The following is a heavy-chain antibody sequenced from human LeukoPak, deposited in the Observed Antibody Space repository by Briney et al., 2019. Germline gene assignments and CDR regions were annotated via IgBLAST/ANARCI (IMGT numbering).Heavy chain of an antibody. CDR3: ARSSGWRDAFDF. D-gene: IGHD6-19*01. Sequence: KASETLSLTCSVSGASISISDFYWNWIRQLPGKGLEWIGYTYNSGNTYYNPSFGSRVTISTDTSMNQFFLKSHSVTAADTAVYYCARSSGWRDAFDFWGRGTMVTVSS. CDR2: TYNSGNT. J-gene: IGHJ3*01. V-gene: IGHV4-31*03. CDR1: GASISISDFY.